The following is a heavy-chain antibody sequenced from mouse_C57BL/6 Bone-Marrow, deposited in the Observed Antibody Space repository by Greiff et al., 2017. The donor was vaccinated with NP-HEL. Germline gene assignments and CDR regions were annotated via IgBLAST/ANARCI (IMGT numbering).Heavy chain of an antibody. CDR3: ARLFITTVVAGDY. CDR2: ISSGSSTI. V-gene: IGHV5-17*01. J-gene: IGHJ4*01. Sequence: EVMLVESGGGLVKPGGSLKLSCAASGFTFSDYGMHWVRQAPEKGLEWVAYISSGSSTIYYADTVKGRFTISRDNAKNTLFLQMTSLRSEDTAMYYCARLFITTVVAGDYWGQGTSVTVSS. D-gene: IGHD1-1*01. CDR1: GFTFSDYG.